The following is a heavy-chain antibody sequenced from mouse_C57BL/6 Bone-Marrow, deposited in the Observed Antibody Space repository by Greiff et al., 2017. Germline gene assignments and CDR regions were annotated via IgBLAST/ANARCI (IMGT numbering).Heavy chain of an antibody. CDR2: IDPSDSYT. CDR1: GYTFTSYW. D-gene: IGHD2-4*01. J-gene: IGHJ2*01. CDR3: ARDYYDYIAY. Sequence: QVQLQQPGAELVMPGASVKLSCKASGYTFTSYWMHWVKQRPGQGLEWIGEIDPSDSYTNYNQKFKGKSTLTVDKSSSTAYMQLSSLTSEDSAVYYCARDYYDYIAYWGQGTPLTVSS. V-gene: IGHV1-69*01.